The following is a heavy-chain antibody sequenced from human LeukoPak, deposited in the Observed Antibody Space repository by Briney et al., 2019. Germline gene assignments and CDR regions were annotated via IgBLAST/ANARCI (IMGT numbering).Heavy chain of an antibody. CDR3: ARVASHCSGGSCYSFDAFDI. Sequence: ASVKVSCKASGYTFTGYYMLWVRQAPGQGLEWMGWINPNSGGTNYAQKFQGWVTMTRDTSISTAYMELSRLRSDDTAVYYCARVASHCSGGSCYSFDAFDIWGQGTMVTVSS. CDR1: GYTFTGYY. V-gene: IGHV1-2*04. CDR2: INPNSGGT. J-gene: IGHJ3*02. D-gene: IGHD2-15*01.